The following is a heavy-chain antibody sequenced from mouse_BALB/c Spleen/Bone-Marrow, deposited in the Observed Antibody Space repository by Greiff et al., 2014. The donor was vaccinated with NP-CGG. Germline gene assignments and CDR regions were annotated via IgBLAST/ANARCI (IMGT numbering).Heavy chain of an antibody. D-gene: IGHD4-1*01. CDR1: GYSFTGYY. V-gene: IGHV1S34*01. CDR2: ISCYNGAT. CDR3: ARRDWDGGYYFDD. J-gene: IGHJ2*01. Sequence: LVKTGASVKISCKASGYSFTGYYMHWVKQSHGKSLEWIGYISCYNGATSYNQKFKGKATFTVDTSSSTAYMQFNSLTSEGSAVYYCARRDWDGGYYFDDWSQSATLTASS.